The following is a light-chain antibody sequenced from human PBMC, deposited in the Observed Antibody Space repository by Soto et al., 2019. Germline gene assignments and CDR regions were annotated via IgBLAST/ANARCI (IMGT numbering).Light chain of an antibody. V-gene: IGLV2-23*01. CDR3: CSSAPESTYV. J-gene: IGLJ1*01. CDR2: KGT. CDR1: SGFVGSFSL. Sequence: QSVLAQPASVSGSPGQSITISCTGTSGFVGSFSLVSWYQQHPGKAPKVMIYKGTQRPSGVSSRFSGSTSGNAASLTISGLQADDEADYFCCSSAPESTYVFGTGTKVTVL.